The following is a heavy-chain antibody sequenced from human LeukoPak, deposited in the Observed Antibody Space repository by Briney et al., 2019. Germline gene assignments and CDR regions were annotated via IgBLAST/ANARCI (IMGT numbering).Heavy chain of an antibody. CDR2: ISGYNGNT. Sequence: ASVKVSCKASGYTFASYGINWVRQAPGQGLEWMGWISGYNGNTNYAQKFQGRVTMTTDTSTSTAYMELRSLRPDDTAVYYCARDAGYSSTWFDYYYYMDVWGKGTTVTVSS. CDR1: GYTFASYG. V-gene: IGHV1-18*01. J-gene: IGHJ6*03. D-gene: IGHD6-13*01. CDR3: ARDAGYSSTWFDYYYYMDV.